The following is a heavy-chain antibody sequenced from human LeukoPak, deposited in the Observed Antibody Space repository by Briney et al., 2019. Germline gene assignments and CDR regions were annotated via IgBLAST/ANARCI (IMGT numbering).Heavy chain of an antibody. J-gene: IGHJ6*01. Sequence: WGSLSCKASASGFTCYSLGWIRVGQTPGKGLEWVSAVSSIGGNTYYADSVKGRFTISRDNSKNTLYLQMNSLRAEDTAIYYCAKSVTWWTSHYSVTALWRRETTVTVSS. V-gene: IGHV3-23*01. D-gene: IGHD2-15*01. CDR3: AKSVTWWTSHYSVTAL. CDR2: VSSIGGNT. CDR1: GFTCYSLG.